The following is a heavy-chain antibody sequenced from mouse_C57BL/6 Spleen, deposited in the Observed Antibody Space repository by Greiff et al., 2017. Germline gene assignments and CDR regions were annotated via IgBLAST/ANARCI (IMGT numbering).Heavy chain of an antibody. CDR1: GYSFTGYY. CDR2: INPSTGGT. D-gene: IGHD1-1*01. CDR3: AREGLVAPFDY. J-gene: IGHJ2*01. Sequence: VQLQQSGPELVKPGASVKKSCKASGYSFTGYYMNWVKQSPEKSLEWIGEINPSTGGTTYNQKFKAKATLTVDKSSSTAYMQLKSLTSEDSAVYYCAREGLVAPFDYWGQGTTLTVSS. V-gene: IGHV1-42*01.